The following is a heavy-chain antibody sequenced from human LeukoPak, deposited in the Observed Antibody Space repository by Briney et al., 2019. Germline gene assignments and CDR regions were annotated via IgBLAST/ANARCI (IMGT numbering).Heavy chain of an antibody. CDR3: ARAQGVSDY. V-gene: IGHV3-48*03. J-gene: IGHJ4*02. Sequence: GGSLRLSCAASGLTFSSYEMNWVRQAPGKGLEWVSYISSSGSTIYYADSVKGRFTISRDNAKNSLYLQMNSLRAEDTAVYYCARAQGVSDYWGQGTLVTVSS. CDR1: GLTFSSYE. CDR2: ISSSGSTI. D-gene: IGHD3-10*01.